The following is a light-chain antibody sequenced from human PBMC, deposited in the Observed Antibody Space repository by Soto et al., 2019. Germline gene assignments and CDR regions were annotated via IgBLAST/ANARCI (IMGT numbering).Light chain of an antibody. CDR1: QSVSSSY. J-gene: IGKJ4*01. V-gene: IGKV3-20*01. Sequence: EIVLTQSPGTLSLSPGERATLSCRASQSVSSSYLAWYQQKPGQAPRLLIYGASSRATGITDRFSGSGSGTHFTLTISRLEPEEFAVYYCHQYDSSPLTFGGGTKVEIK. CDR3: HQYDSSPLT. CDR2: GAS.